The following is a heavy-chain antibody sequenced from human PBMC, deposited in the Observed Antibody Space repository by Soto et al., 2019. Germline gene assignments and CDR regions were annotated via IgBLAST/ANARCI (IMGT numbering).Heavy chain of an antibody. CDR1: GYSFTKYW. V-gene: IGHV5-51*01. CDR2: IYPGDSDA. CDR3: ARTYSGTYPPPFYFDY. Sequence: GESLKISCKGSGYSFTKYWIGWVRQMPGKGLEWMGIIYPGDSDARYSPPFQGQVIISADKSINTAYLQWSSLQASDTAVYYCARTYSGTYPPPFYFDYWGQGTLVTVSS. D-gene: IGHD1-26*01. J-gene: IGHJ4*02.